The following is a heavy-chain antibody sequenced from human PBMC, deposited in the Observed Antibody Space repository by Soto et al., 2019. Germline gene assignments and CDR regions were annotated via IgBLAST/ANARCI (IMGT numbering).Heavy chain of an antibody. J-gene: IGHJ4*02. CDR2: ITSDTNTI. CDR1: GFPFSINS. D-gene: IGHD6-19*01. CDR3: ARSVEGHFDY. V-gene: IGHV3-48*02. Sequence: EVQLVESGGGLVQPGGSLRLSCAASGFPFSINSMNWVRKAPGKGLEWSSYITSDTNTIKYADSVKGRFTISRDNAKNLVYLQMNSLRDEDTAVYFCARSVEGHFDYWGQGTVVTVSS.